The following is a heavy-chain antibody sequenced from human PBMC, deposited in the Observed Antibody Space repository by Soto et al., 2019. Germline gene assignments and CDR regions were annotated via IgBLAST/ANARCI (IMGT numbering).Heavy chain of an antibody. V-gene: IGHV1-18*01. J-gene: IGHJ4*02. D-gene: IGHD1-26*01. CDR3: ARSRGGGILGATDDF. CDR1: GYTFTSYG. Sequence: QVQLVQSGAEVKKPGASVKVSCKASGYTFTSYGISWVRQAPGQGLEWMGWISGYNGNTNYAQKLQGRVTMTTDTSASTAYRELRSVRSADTALYYCARSRGGGILGATDDFWGQGTLVTVSS. CDR2: ISGYNGNT.